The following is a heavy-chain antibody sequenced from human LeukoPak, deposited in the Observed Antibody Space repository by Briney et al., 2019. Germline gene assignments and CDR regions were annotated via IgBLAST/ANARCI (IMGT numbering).Heavy chain of an antibody. CDR3: ARAVFDEWDSGYDYGHPTTPRGRFDY. CDR1: GGSISSGDYY. J-gene: IGHJ4*02. Sequence: SQTLSLTCTVSGGSISSGDYYWSWIRQPPGKGLEWIGYIYYSGSTYYNPSLKSRVTISVDTSKNQFSLKLSSVTAADTAVYYCARAVFDEWDSGYDYGHPTTPRGRFDYWGQGTLVTVSS. CDR2: IYYSGST. V-gene: IGHV4-30-4*01. D-gene: IGHD5-12*01.